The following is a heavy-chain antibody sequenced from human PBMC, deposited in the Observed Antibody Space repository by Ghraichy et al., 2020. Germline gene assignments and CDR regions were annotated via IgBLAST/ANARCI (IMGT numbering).Heavy chain of an antibody. V-gene: IGHV4-61*02. D-gene: IGHD4-17*01. CDR1: GGSISSDNYL. J-gene: IGHJ4*02. CDR3: AKSKGDYSVLDN. CDR2: ISSSGNT. Sequence: SETLSLTCSVSGGSISSDNYLWSWLRQPAGKGLEWFGRISSSGNTFYNPSLKSLVTISVDTSKNQFSLELTSVTAADTAIYYCAKSKGDYSVLDNLGQGALVTFSS.